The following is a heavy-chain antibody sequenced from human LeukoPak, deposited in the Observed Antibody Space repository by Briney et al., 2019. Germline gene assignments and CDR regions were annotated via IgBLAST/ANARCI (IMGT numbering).Heavy chain of an antibody. D-gene: IGHD3-16*02. J-gene: IGHJ6*02. Sequence: GGSLRLSCAASGFTFSRYWLHWVRQAAGKGLVWVSHINSDGSSTSYADSVKGRFTISRDNAKNTLYLQMNSLRAEDTAVYYCARVYRYADSYGMDVWGQGTTVTVSS. V-gene: IGHV3-74*01. CDR3: ARVYRYADSYGMDV. CDR1: GFTFSRYW. CDR2: INSDGSST.